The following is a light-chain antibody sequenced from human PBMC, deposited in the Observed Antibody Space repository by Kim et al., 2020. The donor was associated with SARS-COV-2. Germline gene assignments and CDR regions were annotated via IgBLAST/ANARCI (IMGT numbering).Light chain of an antibody. CDR3: QQRSNWPRGT. CDR1: QSVSSY. V-gene: IGKV3-11*01. Sequence: STRERATLTCRASQSVSSYLAWYQQKPGQAPRLLIYDASNRATGIPARFSGSGSGTDFTLTISSLEPEDFAVYYCQQRSNWPRGTFGQGTKLEI. CDR2: DAS. J-gene: IGKJ2*02.